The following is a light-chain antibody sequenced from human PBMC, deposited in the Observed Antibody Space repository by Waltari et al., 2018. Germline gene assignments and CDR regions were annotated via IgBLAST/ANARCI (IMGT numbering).Light chain of an antibody. CDR3: QQSYSTPPA. Sequence: DIQMTQHPSSLSASVGDRDTITCRASQSISNYLNWYQHKPGKATKLLIYAASSLQSGVTSRFSGSGSGTDFTLTISSRQPEDFATYYCQQSYSTPPAFGGGTKVEIK. CDR1: QSISNY. V-gene: IGKV1-39*01. CDR2: AAS. J-gene: IGKJ4*01.